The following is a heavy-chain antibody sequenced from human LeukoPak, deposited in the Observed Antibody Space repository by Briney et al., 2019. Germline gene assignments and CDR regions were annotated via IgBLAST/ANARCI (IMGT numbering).Heavy chain of an antibody. V-gene: IGHV3-30*18. CDR1: GFTFSNYA. D-gene: IGHD6-13*01. Sequence: GSLRLPCAASGFTFSNYAMHWVRQAPGKGLEWVAVISSDGRNKYSADSVKGRFTISRDNSKNSLYLQMNSLRAEDTAVYYCAKDVDIGAAGYYFDCWGQGTLVTVSS. CDR3: AKDVDIGAAGYYFDC. J-gene: IGHJ4*02. CDR2: ISSDGRNK.